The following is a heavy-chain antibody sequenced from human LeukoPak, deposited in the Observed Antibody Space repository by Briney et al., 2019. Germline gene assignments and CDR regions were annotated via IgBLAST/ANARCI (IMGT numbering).Heavy chain of an antibody. Sequence: GGSLRLSCAASGFTFSSYSMNWVRQAPGKGLEWVSSISSSSSYIYYADSVKGRFTISRDNAKNSLYLQMNSLRAEDTAVYYCARDCSGGSCYADWGQGTLVTVSS. CDR1: GFTFSSYS. V-gene: IGHV3-21*01. J-gene: IGHJ4*02. D-gene: IGHD2-15*01. CDR2: ISSSSSYI. CDR3: ARDCSGGSCYAD.